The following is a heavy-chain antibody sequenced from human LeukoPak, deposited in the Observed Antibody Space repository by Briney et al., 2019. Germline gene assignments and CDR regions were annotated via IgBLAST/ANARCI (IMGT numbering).Heavy chain of an antibody. CDR1: GGSVSSYF. Sequence: SETLSLTCTVSGGSVSSYFWSWIRQPPGKGLEWIGYIYHTGNTNYNPSLKSRATISVDTSKNQFSLKVTSVTAAGTAVYYCAREASGSGTFYFDSWGQGTLVTVSS. J-gene: IGHJ4*02. V-gene: IGHV4-59*02. CDR3: AREASGSGTFYFDS. CDR2: IYHTGNT.